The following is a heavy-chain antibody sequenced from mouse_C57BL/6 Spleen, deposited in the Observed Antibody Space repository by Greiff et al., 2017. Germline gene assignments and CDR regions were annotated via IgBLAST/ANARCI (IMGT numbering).Heavy chain of an antibody. CDR3: TDYSFDY. D-gene: IGHD2-4*01. V-gene: IGHV6-3*01. J-gene: IGHJ2*01. CDR1: GFTFSNYW. Sequence: EVMLVESGGGLVQPGGSMKLSCVASGFTFSNYWMNWVRQSPEKRLEWVAHIRLNSDNYATPYAESVKVMVTISSDDSNISVYLQMNNLRAEDTGIYYCTDYSFDYWGQGTTLTVSS. CDR2: IRLNSDNYAT.